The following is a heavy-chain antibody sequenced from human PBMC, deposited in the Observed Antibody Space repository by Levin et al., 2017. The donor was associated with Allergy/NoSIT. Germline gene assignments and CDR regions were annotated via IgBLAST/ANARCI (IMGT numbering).Heavy chain of an antibody. V-gene: IGHV1-18*04. CDR1: GYTFNNYG. CDR3: ARGGYYDLLNGYHADY. Sequence: ASVKVSCKASGYTFNNYGISWVRQAPGQGLEWMAWISAYNGNTKYAQQFQGRATMTTDTPTNTAYMELRSLRSDDTAVYYCARGGYYDLLNGYHADYWGQGTLVTVSS. J-gene: IGHJ4*02. CDR2: ISAYNGNT. D-gene: IGHD3-9*01.